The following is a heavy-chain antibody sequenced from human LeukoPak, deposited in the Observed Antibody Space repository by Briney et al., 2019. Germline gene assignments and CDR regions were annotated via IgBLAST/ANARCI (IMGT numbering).Heavy chain of an antibody. CDR1: GGSFSGYY. J-gene: IGHJ4*02. D-gene: IGHD3-10*01. Sequence: SETLSLTCAVYGGSFSGYYWSWIRQLPGKGLESIGFIHHSGSSRHNPSLKDRVAISVDASRKQFALRLSSVTAADTAIYYCARGGNRFGGFYFDYWGQGIQVIVSS. V-gene: IGHV4-34*09. CDR2: IHHSGSS. CDR3: ARGGNRFGGFYFDY.